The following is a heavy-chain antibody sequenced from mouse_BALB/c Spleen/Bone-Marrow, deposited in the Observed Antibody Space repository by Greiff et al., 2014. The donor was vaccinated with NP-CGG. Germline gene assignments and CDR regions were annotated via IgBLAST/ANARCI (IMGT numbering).Heavy chain of an antibody. J-gene: IGHJ2*01. CDR3: ARRDDGYVFFDY. V-gene: IGHV1-4*01. CDR2: INSSSGYT. CDR1: GYTFTTYT. Sequence: VQLVESGAELARPGASVKMSCRASGYTFTTYTIHWVRQRPGQGLEWIGYINSSSGYTNYNQKFKDKATLTADKSSSTAYMQLSSLTSEDSAVYYCARRDDGYVFFDYWGQGTTLTVSS. D-gene: IGHD2-3*01.